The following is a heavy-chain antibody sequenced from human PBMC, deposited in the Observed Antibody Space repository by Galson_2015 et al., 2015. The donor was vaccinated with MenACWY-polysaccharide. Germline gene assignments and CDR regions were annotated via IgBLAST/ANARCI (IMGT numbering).Heavy chain of an antibody. J-gene: IGHJ5*01. CDR2: MSSNGGA. V-gene: IGHV4-61*01. CDR1: GASVSSTTDY. CDR3: AREPNYSGSFGWFDS. Sequence: ETLSLTCTVSGASVSSTTDYWSWLRQPPGKGLEWIGFMSSNGGANRNPSLKSRVTISIDTSKNQFSLRLNSVTAADTAMYYCAREPNYSGSFGWFDSWGQGTLVTVSP. D-gene: IGHD1-26*01.